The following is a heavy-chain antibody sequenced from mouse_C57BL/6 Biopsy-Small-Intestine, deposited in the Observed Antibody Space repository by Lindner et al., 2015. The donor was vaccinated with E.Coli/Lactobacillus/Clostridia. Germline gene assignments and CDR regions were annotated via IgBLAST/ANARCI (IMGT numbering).Heavy chain of an antibody. J-gene: IGHJ3*01. V-gene: IGHV1-55*01. D-gene: IGHD2-4*01. CDR2: IYPGSGST. CDR1: GYTFTNYW. Sequence: VQLQESGAELVKPGASVKMSCKASGYTFTNYWTTWVKQRPGQGLEWIGDIYPGSGSTNYNEKFKSKATLTVATSSSTAYMQLNSLTSEDSAVYYCALYDYDEGFGYWGQGTLVTVSA. CDR3: ALYDYDEGFGY.